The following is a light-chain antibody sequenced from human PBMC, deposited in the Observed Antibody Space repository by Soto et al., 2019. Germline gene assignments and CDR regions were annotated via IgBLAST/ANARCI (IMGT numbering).Light chain of an antibody. V-gene: IGKV3-15*01. Sequence: EIVITQSPATLSVSPGERATLSCRASQSVSSNLAWYQQKPGQAPRLLIYGASTRATGIPARFSGSGSGTEFTLTISSLQSEDFAVYYCQQYNNWPSTFGPGT. CDR1: QSVSSN. J-gene: IGKJ3*01. CDR2: GAS. CDR3: QQYNNWPST.